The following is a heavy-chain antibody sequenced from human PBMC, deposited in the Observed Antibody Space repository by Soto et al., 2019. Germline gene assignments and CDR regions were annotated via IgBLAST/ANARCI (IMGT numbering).Heavy chain of an antibody. V-gene: IGHV4-34*01. D-gene: IGHD2-2*01. CDR3: ARGPRIPAAMRKRYFDY. CDR1: GGSFSGYY. Sequence: QVQLQQWGAGLLKPSETLSLTCAVYGGSFSGYYWSWIRQPPGKGLEWIGEINHSGSTNYNPSLKSRVTISVDTSKNQFSLKLSSVTAADTAVYYCARGPRIPAAMRKRYFDYWGQGTLVTVSS. CDR2: INHSGST. J-gene: IGHJ4*02.